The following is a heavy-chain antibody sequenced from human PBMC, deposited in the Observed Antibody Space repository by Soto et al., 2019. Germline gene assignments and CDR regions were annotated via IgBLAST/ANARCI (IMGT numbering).Heavy chain of an antibody. V-gene: IGHV1-69*13. CDR2: IIPIFGTA. Sequence: GASVKVSCKASGGTFSSYAISWVRQALGQGLEWMGGIIPIFGTANYAQKFQGRVTITADESTSTAYMELSSLRSEDTAVYYCVENRDSSGWSLPPYWGQGTLVTVS. J-gene: IGHJ4*02. CDR1: GGTFSSYA. D-gene: IGHD6-19*01. CDR3: VENRDSSGWSLPPY.